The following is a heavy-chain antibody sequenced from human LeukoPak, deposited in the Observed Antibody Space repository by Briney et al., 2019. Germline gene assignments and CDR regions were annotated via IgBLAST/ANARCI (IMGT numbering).Heavy chain of an antibody. CDR3: AKDLRRYSGWPIDY. D-gene: IGHD6-19*01. J-gene: IGHJ4*02. CDR2: ISGVGGST. CDR1: GFTFDDYA. V-gene: IGHV3-43*02. Sequence: PGGFLRLSCAASGFTFDDYAMHWVRQAPGKGLEWVSLISGVGGSTYYADSVKGRFTISRDNSKNALYMQMNSLRTEDTALYYCAKDLRRYSGWPIDYWGQGTLVTVSS.